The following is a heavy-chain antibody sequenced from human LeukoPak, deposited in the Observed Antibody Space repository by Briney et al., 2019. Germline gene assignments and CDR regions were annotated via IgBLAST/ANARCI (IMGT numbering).Heavy chain of an antibody. CDR1: GFSFDDYA. V-gene: IGHV3-9*01. Sequence: GGSLRLSCAASGFSFDDYAMHWVRQAPGKGLEWVSLISWDSNVIDYADSVKGRFTISRDNAKDTLVLHMTSLRPEDTAIYYCARGTAVTAGIDYWGQGTLVTVSS. J-gene: IGHJ4*02. CDR2: ISWDSNVI. CDR3: ARGTAVTAGIDY. D-gene: IGHD6-13*01.